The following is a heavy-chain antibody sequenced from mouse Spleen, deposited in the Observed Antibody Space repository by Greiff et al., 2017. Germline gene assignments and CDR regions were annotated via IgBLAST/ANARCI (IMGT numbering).Heavy chain of an antibody. CDR2: ISSGGSYT. CDR3: ARQGSLYYFDY. CDR1: GFTFSSYA. V-gene: IGHV5-9-3*01. Sequence: EVKVVESGGGLVKPGGSLKLSCAASGFTFSSYAMSWVRQTPEKRLEWVATISSGGSYTYYPDSVKGRFTISRDNAKNTLYLQMSSLRSEDTAMYYCARQGSLYYFDYWGQGTTLTVSS. J-gene: IGHJ2*01.